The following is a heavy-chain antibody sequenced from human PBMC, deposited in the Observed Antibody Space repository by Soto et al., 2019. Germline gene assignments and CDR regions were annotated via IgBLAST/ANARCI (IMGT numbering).Heavy chain of an antibody. Sequence: QVQLVQSGAEVKKPGASVEVSCKASGYTFTSHGVSWVRQAPGPGLEWRGWIRGCNGNTKYAQTFQGRLTLTTDTSTRKAYMELRSLTSGDAAVYYCARDPVECSRSGCSEAYWGQGTLVTVSS. J-gene: IGHJ4*02. CDR3: ARDPVECSRSGCSEAY. CDR2: IRGCNGNT. D-gene: IGHD6-25*01. V-gene: IGHV1-18*01. CDR1: GYTFTSHG.